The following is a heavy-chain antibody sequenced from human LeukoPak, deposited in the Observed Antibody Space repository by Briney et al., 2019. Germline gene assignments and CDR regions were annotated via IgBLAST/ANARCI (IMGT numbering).Heavy chain of an antibody. J-gene: IGHJ6*02. Sequence: GASVKVSCKAFGDTFSSSSMSWVRPAPGQGLEWMGRIIPILDITNYAQEFQGRVTITADRSTTTAYMEVNNLGSDDTAVYYWARDRGTVTTLSYYGMDVWGQGTTVTVSS. CDR2: IIPILDIT. D-gene: IGHD4-17*01. CDR1: GDTFSSSS. V-gene: IGHV1-69*04. CDR3: ARDRGTVTTLSYYGMDV.